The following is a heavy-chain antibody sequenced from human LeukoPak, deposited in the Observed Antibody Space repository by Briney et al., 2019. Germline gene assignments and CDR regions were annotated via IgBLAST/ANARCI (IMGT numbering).Heavy chain of an antibody. CDR2: IKSKTDGGTT. CDR3: TTADSSGYYCFDY. J-gene: IGHJ4*02. D-gene: IGHD3-22*01. V-gene: IGHV3-15*01. Sequence: PGGSLRLSCAASGFTFSNAWMSWVRQAPGKGLEWVGRIKSKTDGGTTDYAAPVKGRFTISRDDSKNTLYLQMSSLKTEDTAVYYCTTADSSGYYCFDYWGQGTLVTVSS. CDR1: GFTFSNAW.